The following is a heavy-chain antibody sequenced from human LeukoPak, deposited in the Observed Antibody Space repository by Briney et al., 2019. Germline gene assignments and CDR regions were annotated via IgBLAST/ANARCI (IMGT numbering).Heavy chain of an antibody. V-gene: IGHV3-43D*03. D-gene: IGHD1-26*01. CDR3: AKGNSGSYRYYYYYYMDV. J-gene: IGHJ6*03. Sequence: PGGSLRLSCAASGFTFDDYAMHWVRQAPGKGLEWVSLISWDGGSTYYADSVKGRFTISRDNSKNSLYLQMNSLRAEDTALYYCAKGNSGSYRYYYYYYMDVWGKGTTVTVSS. CDR1: GFTFDDYA. CDR2: ISWDGGST.